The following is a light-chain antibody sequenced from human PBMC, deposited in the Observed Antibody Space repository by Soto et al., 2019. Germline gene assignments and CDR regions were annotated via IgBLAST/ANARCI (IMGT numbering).Light chain of an antibody. CDR2: LTS. CDR1: QAVNTR. CDR3: HQRQSWPRT. Sequence: EIVLTHSPATLSSFPGDRVALSCRASQAVNTRLAWYQHKPGQAPRLLIYLTSNRAAGIPARFSGSGSETDFTLTISDVEPEDFEVYYCHQRQSWPRTFGQGTKVDIK. J-gene: IGKJ1*01. V-gene: IGKV3-11*01.